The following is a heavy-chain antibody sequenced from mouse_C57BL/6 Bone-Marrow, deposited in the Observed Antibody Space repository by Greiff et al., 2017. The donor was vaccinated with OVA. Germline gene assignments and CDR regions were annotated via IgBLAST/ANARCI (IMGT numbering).Heavy chain of an antibody. J-gene: IGHJ3*01. CDR3: ASIYYYGSFAY. D-gene: IGHD1-1*01. V-gene: IGHV1-82*01. Sequence: QVQLQQSGPELVKPGASVKISCKASGYAFSSSWMNWVKQRPGKGLEWIGRIYPGDGDTNYNGKFKGKATLTADKSSSTAYMQLSSLTSEDSAVYFCASIYYYGSFAYWGQGTLVTVSA. CDR2: IYPGDGDT. CDR1: GYAFSSSW.